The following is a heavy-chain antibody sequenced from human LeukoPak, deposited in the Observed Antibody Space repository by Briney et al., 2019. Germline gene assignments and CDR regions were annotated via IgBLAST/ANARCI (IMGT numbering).Heavy chain of an antibody. CDR3: AGGGGSSFFDY. CDR1: GYSLAVYN. J-gene: IGHJ4*02. V-gene: IGHV1-2*02. CDR2: INPNSGGT. D-gene: IGHD2-15*01. Sequence: ASVKVSCKASGYSLAVYNIQWVRQAPGQGLEWMGWINPNSGGTHYAQNFQGRVTMTRDTSISTAYMELSRLKSDDTAVYYCAGGGGSSFFDYWGQGTLVTVSS.